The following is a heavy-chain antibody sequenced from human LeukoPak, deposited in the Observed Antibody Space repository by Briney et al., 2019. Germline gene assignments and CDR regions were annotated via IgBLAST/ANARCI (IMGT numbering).Heavy chain of an antibody. CDR3: AATEWGVLYYFDY. Sequence: GGSLRLSCAASGFTFKTYTMHWVRQAPGMGLEWVSSISSSSSYIFYADSVKGRFTISRDNAKNSLYLQMSSLRAEDTAVYYCAATEWGVLYYFDYWGQGTLVTVSS. D-gene: IGHD3-16*01. J-gene: IGHJ4*02. CDR2: ISSSSSYI. CDR1: GFTFKTYT. V-gene: IGHV3-21*04.